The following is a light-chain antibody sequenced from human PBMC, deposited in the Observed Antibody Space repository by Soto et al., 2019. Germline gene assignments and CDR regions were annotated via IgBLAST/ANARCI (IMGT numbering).Light chain of an antibody. CDR3: QQYDNWPWT. Sequence: EIVLTQSPGTLSVSAGERATFSCRASQSVGSYLAWYQQKPGQAPRLLIYGASRRATGFPARFSGSGSGTDFTLTISSLQSEDFAVYYCQQYDNWPWTFGQGTKVEI. J-gene: IGKJ1*01. CDR1: QSVGSY. V-gene: IGKV3-15*01. CDR2: GAS.